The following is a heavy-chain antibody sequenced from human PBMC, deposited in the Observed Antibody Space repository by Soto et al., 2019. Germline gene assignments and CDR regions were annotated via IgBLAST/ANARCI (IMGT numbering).Heavy chain of an antibody. D-gene: IGHD3-10*01. CDR2: INPYSGGA. CDR1: GYTFTGYF. CDR3: ARVIRGAYYNSPLDT. V-gene: IGHV1-2*02. Sequence: RASVKVSCKASGYTFTGYFMHWGLQAPGQGLEWMGWINPYSGGADYAQSFQGRVTMTRDTSISTVYMELSRLRFDDTAVYYCARVIRGAYYNSPLDTWGQGTVVTVSS. J-gene: IGHJ5*02.